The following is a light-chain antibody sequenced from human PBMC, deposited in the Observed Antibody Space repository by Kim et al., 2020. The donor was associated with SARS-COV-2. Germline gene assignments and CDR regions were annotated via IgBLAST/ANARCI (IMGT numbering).Light chain of an antibody. CDR3: SSFRSKTSCV. CDR1: SSDIGGYNF. J-gene: IGLJ1*01. CDR2: NVS. Sequence: QSALTQPASVSGSPGQSITISCAGTSSDIGGYNFVSWYQQHPGKAPKLMIYNVSQRPSGVSNRFFGSKFGNTASLTISGLQADDEADYYCSSFRSKTSCVFGTGTKFTIL. V-gene: IGLV2-14*03.